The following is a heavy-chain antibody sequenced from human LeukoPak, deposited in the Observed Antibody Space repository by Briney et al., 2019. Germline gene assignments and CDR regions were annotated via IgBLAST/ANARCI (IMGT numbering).Heavy chain of an antibody. CDR1: GGTFSSYA. J-gene: IGHJ4*02. CDR3: AIGTMVRGVIDY. CDR2: IIPIFDTA. Sequence: ASVKVSCKASGGTFSSYAISWVRQAPGQGLEWMGGIIPIFDTANYAQKFQGRVTITADESTSTAYMELSSLRSEDTAVYYCAIGTMVRGVIDYWGQGTLVTVSS. V-gene: IGHV1-69*13. D-gene: IGHD3-10*01.